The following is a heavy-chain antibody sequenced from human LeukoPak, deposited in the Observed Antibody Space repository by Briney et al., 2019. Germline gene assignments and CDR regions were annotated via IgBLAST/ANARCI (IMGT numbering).Heavy chain of an antibody. CDR2: ISGSGGST. D-gene: IGHD3-22*01. CDR1: GFTFSSYA. J-gene: IGHJ4*02. Sequence: PGGSLRLSCAASGFTFSSYAMSWVRQAPGKGLEWVPAISGSGGSTYYADSVKGRFTISRDNSKNTLYLQMNSLRAEDTAVYYCAKDTGSSGQEVYFDYWGQGTLVTVSS. CDR3: AKDTGSSGQEVYFDY. V-gene: IGHV3-23*01.